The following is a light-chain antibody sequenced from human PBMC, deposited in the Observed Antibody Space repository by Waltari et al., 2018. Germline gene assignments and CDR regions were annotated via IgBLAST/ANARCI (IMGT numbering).Light chain of an antibody. J-gene: IGLJ2*01. Sequence: QSALTQPASVSGSPGQSITISCTGTSSDVGKYNLVSWYQQHPGEVPKLMIYEVTKRPSGVSDRFSGSKSGNTASLTISWLQAEDEADYFCCSFAGRGFSVIFGGGTKLTVL. CDR3: CSFAGRGFSVI. V-gene: IGLV2-23*02. CDR1: SSDVGKYNL. CDR2: EVT.